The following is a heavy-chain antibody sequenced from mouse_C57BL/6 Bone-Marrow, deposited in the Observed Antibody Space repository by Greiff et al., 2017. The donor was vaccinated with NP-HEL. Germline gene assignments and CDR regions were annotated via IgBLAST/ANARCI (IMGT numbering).Heavy chain of an antibody. Sequence: QVQLQQSGPELVKPGASVKISCKASGYAFSSSWMNWVKQRPGKGLEWIGRIYPGDGDTNYNGKFKGKATLTADKSSSTAYMQLSSLTSEDSAVYFCARHYYSNYNYFDYWGQGTTLTVSS. J-gene: IGHJ2*01. V-gene: IGHV1-82*01. CDR3: ARHYYSNYNYFDY. CDR2: IYPGDGDT. CDR1: GYAFSSSW. D-gene: IGHD2-5*01.